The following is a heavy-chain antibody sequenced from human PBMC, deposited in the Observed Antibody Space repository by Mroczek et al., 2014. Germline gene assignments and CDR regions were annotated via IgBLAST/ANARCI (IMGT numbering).Heavy chain of an antibody. D-gene: IGHD2-8*01. CDR3: ARAIVLSGPGTLHFDY. Sequence: QVQLQESGPGLVKPSQTLSLTCTVSGGSISSGGYYWSWIRQHPGKGLEWIGYIYYSGSTYYNPSLKSRVTISVDTSKNQFSLKLSSVTAADTAVYYCARAIVLSGPGTLHFDYWGQGTLVTVSS. V-gene: IGHV4-31*03. J-gene: IGHJ4*02. CDR1: GGSISSGGYY. CDR2: IYYSGST.